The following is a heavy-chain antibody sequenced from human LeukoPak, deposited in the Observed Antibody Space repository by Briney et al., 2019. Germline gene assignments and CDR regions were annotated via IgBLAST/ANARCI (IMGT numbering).Heavy chain of an antibody. CDR1: GGTFSSYA. V-gene: IGHV1-69*05. Sequence: ASVKVSCKSSGGTFSSYAISWVRQAPGQGLEWMGGIIPIFGRANYAQKFQGRVTITTDESTSTAYMELSSLRSEDTAVYYCATPNVWGSWYCFDYWGQGTLVTVSS. D-gene: IGHD3-16*01. CDR2: IIPIFGRA. J-gene: IGHJ4*02. CDR3: ATPNVWGSWYCFDY.